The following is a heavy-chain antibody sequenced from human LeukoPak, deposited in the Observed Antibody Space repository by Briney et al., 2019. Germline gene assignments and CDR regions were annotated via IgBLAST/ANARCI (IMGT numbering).Heavy chain of an antibody. J-gene: IGHJ4*02. D-gene: IGHD3-10*01. CDR2: ISTSSSYI. Sequence: PGGSLRLSCAASGFTFSNYGMNWVRQAPGKGLEWVSSISTSSSYIYYADSVKGRFTISRDNARNSLYLQMNSLRAEDTAVYYCARGSAGYYDSGSYLPYWGQGTLVTVSS. V-gene: IGHV3-21*01. CDR3: ARGSAGYYDSGSYLPY. CDR1: GFTFSNYG.